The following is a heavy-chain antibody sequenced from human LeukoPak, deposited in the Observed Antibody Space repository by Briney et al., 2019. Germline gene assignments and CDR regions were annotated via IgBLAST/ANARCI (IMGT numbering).Heavy chain of an antibody. CDR3: ARASGWYGYYYYGMDV. CDR1: GFTFSSYA. V-gene: IGHV3-23*01. CDR2: ISGSGGSI. J-gene: IGHJ6*02. D-gene: IGHD6-19*01. Sequence: GGSLRLSCAASGFTFSSYAMSWVRQAPGKGLEWVSAISGSGGSIYYADSVKGRFTISRDNAKNSLYLQMNSLRAEDTAVYYCARASGWYGYYYYGMDVWGQGTTVTVSS.